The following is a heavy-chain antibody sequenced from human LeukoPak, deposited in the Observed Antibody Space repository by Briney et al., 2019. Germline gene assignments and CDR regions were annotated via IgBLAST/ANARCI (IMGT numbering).Heavy chain of an antibody. D-gene: IGHD3-22*01. J-gene: IGHJ6*03. CDR1: GGSISSYY. CDR2: IYYSGST. Sequence: SETLSLTCTVSGGSISSYYWSWIRQPPGKGLEWIGYIYYSGSTNYNPSLKSRVTISVDTSKNQFSLKLSSVTAADTAVYYCARGPRYYYDSSGYYYYYYYMDVWGKGTTVTVSS. CDR3: ARGPRYYYDSSGYYYYYYYMDV. V-gene: IGHV4-59*01.